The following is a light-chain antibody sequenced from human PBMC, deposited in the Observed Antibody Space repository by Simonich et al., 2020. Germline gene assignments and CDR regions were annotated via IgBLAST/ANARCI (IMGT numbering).Light chain of an antibody. Sequence: DIVMTQSPLSLPVTPGEPASISCRSSQSLLHSNGYNYLDWYLQKPGQSPQLLISLGSIRASGVPDRFSGSGSGTDFTLKISRVEAEDVGVYYCMQALQTPWAFGQGTKVEIK. CDR1: QSLLHSNGYNY. CDR3: MQALQTPWA. CDR2: LGS. J-gene: IGKJ1*01. V-gene: IGKV2-28*01.